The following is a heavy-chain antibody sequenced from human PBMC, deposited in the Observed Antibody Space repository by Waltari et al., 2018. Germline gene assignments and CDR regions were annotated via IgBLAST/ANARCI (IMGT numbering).Heavy chain of an antibody. V-gene: IGHV3-48*03. Sequence: EVQLVESGGGLVQPGGSLRLYCAASGFLFSRYEMNWVRQAPGKGLEWVSYISSSGSTAYYGDSGKRRFTISRDYAKNSLYLQMNSLRIEDTAVYYCARVGPGIGYGGIVNAFDIWGLGTMITVSS. CDR3: ARVGPGIGYGGIVNAFDI. CDR2: ISSSGSTA. CDR1: GFLFSRYE. D-gene: IGHD3-22*01. J-gene: IGHJ3*02.